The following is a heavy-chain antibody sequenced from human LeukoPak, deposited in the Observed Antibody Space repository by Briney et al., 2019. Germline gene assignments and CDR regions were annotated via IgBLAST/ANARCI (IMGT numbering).Heavy chain of an antibody. CDR1: GYTFTSYD. V-gene: IGHV1-8*02. CDR2: MNPNSGNT. J-gene: IGHJ3*02. D-gene: IGHD2-2*01. CDR3: ARFGVVVPAATGDAFDI. Sequence: ASVKASCKASGYTFTSYDINWVRQATGQGLEWMGWMNPNSGNTGYAQKFQGRVTMTRNTSISTAYMELSSLRSEDTAVYYCARFGVVVPAATGDAFDIWGQGTMVTVSS.